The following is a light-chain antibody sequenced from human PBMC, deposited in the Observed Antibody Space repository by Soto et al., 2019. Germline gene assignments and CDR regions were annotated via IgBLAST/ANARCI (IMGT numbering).Light chain of an antibody. CDR3: QQYGSSPWT. CDR1: QSVSSNY. Sequence: EIVLTQSLGTLSLSPGERATLSCRASQSVSSNYLAWYQQKPGQTPRRLIYRASTRATGIPDRFSASGSGTDFTLTISRLEPEDFAVHYCQQYGSSPWTFGHGTKVEIK. CDR2: RAS. J-gene: IGKJ1*01. V-gene: IGKV3-20*01.